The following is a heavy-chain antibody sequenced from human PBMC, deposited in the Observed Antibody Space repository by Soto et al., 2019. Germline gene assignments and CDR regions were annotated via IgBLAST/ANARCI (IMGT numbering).Heavy chain of an antibody. D-gene: IGHD3-16*01. CDR3: ARGLGTNGLDV. V-gene: IGHV1-18*04. CDR1: GYKFITYG. Sequence: QIQLVQSGSEVKKPGASVKVSCKASGYKFITYGITWVRQSPGQGLEWMGGISTYSGNTDYAQSLQDRGTMTTDTSKSTAYMELGSLTSDDTAVYYCARGLGTNGLDVWGQGTAVTVSS. CDR2: ISTYSGNT. J-gene: IGHJ6*02.